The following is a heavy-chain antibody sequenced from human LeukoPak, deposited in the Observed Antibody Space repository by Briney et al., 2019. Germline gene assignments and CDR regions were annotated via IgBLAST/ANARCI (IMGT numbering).Heavy chain of an antibody. CDR3: ASVGIAPLWGFDY. D-gene: IGHD6-13*01. J-gene: IGHJ4*02. V-gene: IGHV4-4*02. CDR2: IYHSGST. CDR1: GGSISSSNW. Sequence: PSGTLSLTCAVSGGSISSSNWWSWVRQPPGKGLEWIGEIYHSGSTNYNPSLKSRVTISVDKSKNQFSLKLSSVTAADTAVYYCASVGIAPLWGFDYWGQGTLVTVSS.